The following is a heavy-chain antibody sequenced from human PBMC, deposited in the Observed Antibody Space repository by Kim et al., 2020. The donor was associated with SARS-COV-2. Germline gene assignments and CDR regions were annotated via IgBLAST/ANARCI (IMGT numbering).Heavy chain of an antibody. J-gene: IGHJ6*02. CDR2: MNPNNGNT. V-gene: IGHV1-8*01. Sequence: ASVKVSCKASGYTFTSCYINWVRQATGQGLEWMGWMNPNNGNTGYAQKFQGRVTMTRNTSISTAYMELSSLRSEDTAVYYCARWSRYYYYYGMDVWGQGTTVTVSS. CDR1: GYTFTSCY. D-gene: IGHD1-26*01. CDR3: ARWSRYYYYYGMDV.